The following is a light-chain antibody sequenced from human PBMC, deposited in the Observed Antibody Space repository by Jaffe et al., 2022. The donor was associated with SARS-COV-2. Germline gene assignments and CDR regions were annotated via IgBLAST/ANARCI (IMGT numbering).Light chain of an antibody. CDR1: RTILYSSNDKNY. CDR2: WAS. CDR3: QQYYSVPPT. J-gene: IGKJ1*01. V-gene: IGKV4-1*01. Sequence: DIVMTQSPDSLAASLGERATITCKSSRTILYSSNDKNYLAWYQQKPGQPPKLLIYWASTRASGVPDRFTASGSATDFTLTISSLQAEDVAVYYCQQYYSVPPTFGQGTKVEIK.